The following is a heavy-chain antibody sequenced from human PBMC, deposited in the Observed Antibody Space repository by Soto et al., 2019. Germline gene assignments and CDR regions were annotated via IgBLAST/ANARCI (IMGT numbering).Heavy chain of an antibody. Sequence: EVQLVESGGGLVQPGGSLKLSCAASGFNFNGSAIHWVRQASGKGLEWLGRIRSKAKGLSTSYAASGKGRFTISRDDSKSTAYLQMNSLKTEDKAVYYCTSPAKPGENVLLNDYWGQGALVTVSS. CDR3: TSPAKPGENVLLNDY. D-gene: IGHD2-15*01. J-gene: IGHJ4*02. V-gene: IGHV3-73*01. CDR1: GFNFNGSA. CDR2: IRSKAKGLST.